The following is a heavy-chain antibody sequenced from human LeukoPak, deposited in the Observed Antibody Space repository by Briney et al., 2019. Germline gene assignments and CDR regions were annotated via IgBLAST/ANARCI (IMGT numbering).Heavy chain of an antibody. CDR2: IYYTGST. J-gene: IGHJ4*02. CDR1: GDSVRSGNYY. CDR3: ARVLSAGSRPYYFDY. D-gene: IGHD3-10*01. V-gene: IGHV4-61*01. Sequence: SETLSLTCTVSGDSVRSGNYYWSWIRQPPGKELECIAYIYYTGSTSYNPSLKSRVTLSVDTSKHQFSLKLSSVAAADSAVYYCARVLSAGSRPYYFDYWGQGILVTVSS.